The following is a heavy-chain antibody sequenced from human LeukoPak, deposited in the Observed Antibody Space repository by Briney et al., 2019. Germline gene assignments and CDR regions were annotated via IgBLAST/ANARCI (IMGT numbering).Heavy chain of an antibody. V-gene: IGHV1-69*13. Sequence: ASVKVSCKASGYTFTGYYMHWVRQAPGQGLEWMGGIIPIFGTANYAQKFQGRVTITADESTSTAYMELSSLRSEDTAVYYCARDQPHLDSRFDEPMHDAFDIWGQGTMVTVSS. CDR3: ARDQPHLDSRFDEPMHDAFDI. J-gene: IGHJ3*02. CDR2: IIPIFGTA. D-gene: IGHD3-22*01. CDR1: GYTFTGYY.